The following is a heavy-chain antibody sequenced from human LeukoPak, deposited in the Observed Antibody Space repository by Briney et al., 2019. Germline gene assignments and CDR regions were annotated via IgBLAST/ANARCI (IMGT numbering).Heavy chain of an antibody. D-gene: IGHD1-26*01. CDR3: ARWDSGSCSD. CDR1: GFTFSDHY. Sequence: GGSLRLSCAASGFTFSDHYMDWVRQAPGKGLEWVGRTKNKANSYTAEDAASVKGRFTISRDESKNSLYLQMNSLKTEDTAVYYCARWDSGSCSDWGQGTLVTVSS. V-gene: IGHV3-72*01. J-gene: IGHJ4*02. CDR2: TKNKANSYTA.